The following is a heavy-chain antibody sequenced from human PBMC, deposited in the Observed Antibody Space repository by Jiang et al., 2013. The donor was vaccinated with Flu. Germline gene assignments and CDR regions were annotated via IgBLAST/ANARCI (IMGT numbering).Heavy chain of an antibody. J-gene: IGHJ4*02. V-gene: IGHV2-70*12. D-gene: IGHD6-6*01. CDR2: IDWDDDK. CDR3: AHNGRIAALAFDY. CDR1: GFSLSTSGMC. Sequence: KPTQTLTLTCTFSGFSLSTSGMCVSWIRQPPGKALEWLARIDWDDDKYYSTSLKTRLTISKDTSKNQVVLTMTNMDPVDTATYYCAHNGRIAALAFDYWGQGTPGHRLL.